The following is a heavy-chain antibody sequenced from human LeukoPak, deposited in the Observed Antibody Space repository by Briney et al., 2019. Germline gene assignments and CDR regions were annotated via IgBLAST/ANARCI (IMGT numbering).Heavy chain of an antibody. CDR1: GGSISSSNYY. Sequence: SETLSLTCTVSGGSISSSNYYWGWIRQPPGKGLEWIGTIYYSGSTYYNPSLRTRVAISVDTSKKQFSLKLSSVTAADTAVYYCARGGGYFLIDAFDIWGLGTMVTVSS. V-gene: IGHV4-39*07. J-gene: IGHJ3*02. CDR2: IYYSGST. CDR3: ARGGGYFLIDAFDI. D-gene: IGHD3-22*01.